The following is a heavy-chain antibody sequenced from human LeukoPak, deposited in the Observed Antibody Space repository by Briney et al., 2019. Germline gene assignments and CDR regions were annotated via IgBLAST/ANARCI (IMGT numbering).Heavy chain of an antibody. D-gene: IGHD3-10*02. Sequence: SVKVSCTASGGTFSSYAISWVRQAPGQGLEWMGGIIPIFGTANYAQKFQGRVTITADESTSTAYMELSSLRSEDTAVYYCARATEAVTYYYVFDYWGQGTLVTVSS. CDR2: IIPIFGTA. J-gene: IGHJ4*02. CDR1: GGTFSSYA. V-gene: IGHV1-69*13. CDR3: ARATEAVTYYYVFDY.